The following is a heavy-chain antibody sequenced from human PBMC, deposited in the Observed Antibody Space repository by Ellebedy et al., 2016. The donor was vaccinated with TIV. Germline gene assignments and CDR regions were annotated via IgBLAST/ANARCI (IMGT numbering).Heavy chain of an antibody. CDR3: VHRTTVTSVDY. J-gene: IGHJ4*02. Sequence: SGPTLVKPTQTLTLTCTFSGFPPSTNPVSVCWVRQPPGRPPEWLTFIYGNDDKRYSPSLKSRLTITKDTSKNQVVLTLTNMDPVDTATYYCVHRTTVTSVDYWGQGTLVTVSS. D-gene: IGHD4-17*01. CDR1: GFPPSTNPVS. V-gene: IGHV2-5*01. CDR2: IYGNDDK.